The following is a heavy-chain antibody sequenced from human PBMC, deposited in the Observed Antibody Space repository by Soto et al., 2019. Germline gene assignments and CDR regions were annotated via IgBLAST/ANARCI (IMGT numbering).Heavy chain of an antibody. CDR3: ARVENRGYDFLN. V-gene: IGHV3-74*03. D-gene: IGHD5-12*01. CDR2: VNSDGSST. CDR1: GFTFSSSW. Sequence: VQLVESGGGLVQPGGSLRLSCAASGFTFSSSWMHWVRQAPGKGLVWVSRVNSDGSSTEYADSVKGRFTISRDNAKNTLYLQMNSLRVEDTSVYYCARVENRGYDFLNWGQGALVTVSS. J-gene: IGHJ4*02.